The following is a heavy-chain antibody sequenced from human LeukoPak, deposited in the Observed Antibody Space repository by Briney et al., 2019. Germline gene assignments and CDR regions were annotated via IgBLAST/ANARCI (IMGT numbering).Heavy chain of an antibody. CDR3: ARVAQAYYYDSSGYRDAFDI. V-gene: IGHV4-59*01. CDR2: IYYSGST. Sequence: SETLSLTCTVPGGSISSYYWSWIRQPPGKGLEWIGYIYYSGSTNYNPSLKSRVTISVDTSKNQFSLKLSSVTAADTAVYYCARVAQAYYYDSSGYRDAFDIWGQGTMVTVSS. J-gene: IGHJ3*02. CDR1: GGSISSYY. D-gene: IGHD3-22*01.